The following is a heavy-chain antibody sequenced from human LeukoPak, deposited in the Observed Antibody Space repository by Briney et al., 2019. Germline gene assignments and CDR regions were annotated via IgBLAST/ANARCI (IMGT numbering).Heavy chain of an antibody. Sequence: SETLSLTCAVYGGSFSGYYWSWIRQPPGKGLEWIGEINHSGSTNYNPSLKSRVTISVDTSKNQFSLKLSSVTAADTAVYYCARTAGRYSYGRIGYWGQGTLVTVSS. CDR2: INHSGST. J-gene: IGHJ4*02. CDR1: GGSFSGYY. CDR3: ARTAGRYSYGRIGY. V-gene: IGHV4-34*01. D-gene: IGHD5-18*01.